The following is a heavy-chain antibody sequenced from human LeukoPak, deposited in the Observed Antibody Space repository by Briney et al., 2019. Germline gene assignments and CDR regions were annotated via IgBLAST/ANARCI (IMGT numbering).Heavy chain of an antibody. Sequence: GGSLRLSCAASGFTFSSYAMSWVRQAPGKGLEWVSAISGSGGSTYYADSVKGRFTISRDNSKNTLYLQMNSLRAEDTAVYYRAKDLKNPVGVVPAEYYFDYWGQGTLVTVSS. CDR2: ISGSGGST. CDR3: AKDLKNPVGVVPAEYYFDY. J-gene: IGHJ4*02. V-gene: IGHV3-23*01. CDR1: GFTFSSYA. D-gene: IGHD2-2*01.